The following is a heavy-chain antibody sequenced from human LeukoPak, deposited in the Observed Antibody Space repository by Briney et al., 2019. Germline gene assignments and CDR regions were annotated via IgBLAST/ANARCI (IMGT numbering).Heavy chain of an antibody. J-gene: IGHJ3*02. Sequence: ASVKVSCKASGYTFTGYYMHWVRQAPGQGLEWMGRINPNSGGTNYAQKFQGRVTMTRDTSISTAYMELSRLRSDDTAVYYCVRGSVTMVRGVIPHAFDIWGQGTMVTVSS. CDR2: INPNSGGT. CDR1: GYTFTGYY. D-gene: IGHD3-10*01. V-gene: IGHV1-2*06. CDR3: VRGSVTMVRGVIPHAFDI.